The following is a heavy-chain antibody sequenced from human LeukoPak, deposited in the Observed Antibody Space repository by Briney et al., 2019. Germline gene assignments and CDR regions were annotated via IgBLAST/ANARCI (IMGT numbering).Heavy chain of an antibody. CDR2: ISSSGASI. CDR1: GFTFSDYF. CDR3: ARPAYCSSSCYYFFDH. Sequence: GGSLRLSCVASGFTFSDYFMSWIRQAPGKGLVWVSYISSSGASIYYADSVKGRFTISRDNAKNSLYLQMSSLRAEDTAVYYCARPAYCSSSCYYFFDHWGQGTLVTVSS. J-gene: IGHJ4*02. V-gene: IGHV3-11*01. D-gene: IGHD2-21*02.